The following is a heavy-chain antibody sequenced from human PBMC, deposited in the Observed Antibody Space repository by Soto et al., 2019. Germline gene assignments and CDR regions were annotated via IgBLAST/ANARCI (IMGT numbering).Heavy chain of an antibody. CDR1: GGTFSSHA. CDR3: ARDYAPNYYGAGSYIPGYYYGMDV. D-gene: IGHD3-10*01. V-gene: IGHV1-69*10. Sequence: SVKVSCKASGGTFSSHAISWVRQAPGQGLEWMGGIIPTLGIVKYAQKFQGRVTITADKSTTTAYMELSSLRSEDTAVYYCARDYAPNYYGAGSYIPGYYYGMDVCAQGTTVPVSS. CDR2: IIPTLGIV. J-gene: IGHJ6*02.